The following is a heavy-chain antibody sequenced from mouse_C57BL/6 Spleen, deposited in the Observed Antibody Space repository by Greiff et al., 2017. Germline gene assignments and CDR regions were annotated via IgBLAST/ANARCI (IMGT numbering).Heavy chain of an antibody. CDR1: GFTFSSYA. J-gene: IGHJ2*01. CDR2: ISSGGDYI. D-gene: IGHD1-1*01. V-gene: IGHV5-9-1*02. Sequence: EVKLVESGEGLVKPGGSLKLSCAASGFTFSSYAMPWVSQTPEKRLEWVAYISSGGDYINYADTVKGRFTIARDNAKNTLYLQMSSLKSEDTAMYYCTGALGVVATNYFDYWGQGTTLAVSS. CDR3: TGALGVVATNYFDY.